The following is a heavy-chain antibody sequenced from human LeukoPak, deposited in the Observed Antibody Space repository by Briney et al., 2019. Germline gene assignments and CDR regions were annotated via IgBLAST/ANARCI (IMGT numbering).Heavy chain of an antibody. CDR3: ARDVSVPAAIGAFDI. Sequence: ASVKVSCKASGYTFTSYDINWVRQATGRGLEWMGWMNPNSGNTGYAQKFQGRVTMTRNTSISTAYMELSSLRSEDTAVYYCARDVSVPAAIGAFDIWGQGTMVTVSS. V-gene: IGHV1-8*01. J-gene: IGHJ3*02. CDR1: GYTFTSYD. CDR2: MNPNSGNT. D-gene: IGHD2-2*02.